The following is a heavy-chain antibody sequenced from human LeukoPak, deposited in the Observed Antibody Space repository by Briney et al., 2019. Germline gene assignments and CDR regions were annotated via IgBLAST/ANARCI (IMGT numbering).Heavy chain of an antibody. CDR1: GGSISSYY. CDR2: IYYSGST. V-gene: IGHV4-59*08. CDR3: ARLDITGAKFDY. J-gene: IGHJ4*02. D-gene: IGHD1/OR15-1a*01. Sequence: PSETLSLTCTVSGGSISSYYWSWIRQPPGKGLEWIGYIYYSGSTNYNPSLKSRVTISVDTSKNQFSLKLSSVTAADTAVYYCARLDITGAKFDYWGQGTLVTVSS.